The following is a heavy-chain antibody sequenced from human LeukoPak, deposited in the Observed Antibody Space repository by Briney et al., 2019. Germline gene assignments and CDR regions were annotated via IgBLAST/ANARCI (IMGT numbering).Heavy chain of an antibody. CDR3: ARTNWGWDWYFDL. V-gene: IGHV1-69*05. CDR2: IIPIFGTA. D-gene: IGHD7-27*01. Sequence: ASVKLSSKASGGTFSSYGISWVRQAPGQGLEWMRRIIPIFGTANYAQKFQGRVTITTDESTSTAYMELSSLRSEDTAVYYCARTNWGWDWYFDLWGRGTLVTVSS. CDR1: GGTFSSYG. J-gene: IGHJ2*01.